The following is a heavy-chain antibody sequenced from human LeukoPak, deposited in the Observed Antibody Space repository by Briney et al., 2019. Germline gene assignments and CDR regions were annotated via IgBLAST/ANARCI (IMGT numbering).Heavy chain of an antibody. CDR1: GGSISSGSYY. J-gene: IGHJ4*02. Sequence: PSETLSLICTVSGGSISSGSYYWSWIRQPAGKGLEWIGRIYTSGSTNYNLSLKSRVTISVDTSKNQFSLKLSSVTAADTAVYYCARAYYDFWSSFDYWGQGTLVTVSS. CDR3: ARAYYDFWSSFDY. V-gene: IGHV4-61*02. CDR2: IYTSGST. D-gene: IGHD3-3*01.